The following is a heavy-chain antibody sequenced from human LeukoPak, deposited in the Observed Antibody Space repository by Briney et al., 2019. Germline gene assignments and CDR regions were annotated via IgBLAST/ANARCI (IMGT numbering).Heavy chain of an antibody. J-gene: IGHJ4*02. Sequence: ASVKVSCKASGYTFTGYYMHWVRQAPGQGLEWMGWINPNSGGTNYAQKFQGWATMTRDTSISTAYMELSRLRSDDTAVYYCARDLFASGAVAEYWGQGTLVTVSS. CDR2: INPNSGGT. CDR3: ARDLFASGAVAEY. CDR1: GYTFTGYY. D-gene: IGHD3-3*01. V-gene: IGHV1-2*04.